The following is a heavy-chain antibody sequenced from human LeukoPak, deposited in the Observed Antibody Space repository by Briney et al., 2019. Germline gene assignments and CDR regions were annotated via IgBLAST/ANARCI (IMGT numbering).Heavy chain of an antibody. CDR2: IYFRGSN. CDR3: AREPTSGREPTSGRPLDY. J-gene: IGHJ4*02. V-gene: IGHV4-4*07. CDR1: GGSISGYF. Sequence: SDTLSLTCTVSGGSISGYFWSWIRQPAGKGLEWIGRIYFRGSNNYNPSLKSRVTMSLDTSKNHLSLNLSSVTAADTAVYYCAREPTSGREPTSGRPLDYWGQGTLVTVSS. D-gene: IGHD5-12*01.